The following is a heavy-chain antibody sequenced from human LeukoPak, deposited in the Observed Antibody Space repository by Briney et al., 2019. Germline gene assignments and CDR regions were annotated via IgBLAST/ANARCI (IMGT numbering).Heavy chain of an antibody. J-gene: IGHJ4*02. CDR3: ARGGGPGNYPFDF. CDR1: GYTFADYY. CDR2: INPHSDVT. Sequence: ASVKVSCKASGYTFADYYLHWVRQAPGQGLEWLGRINPHSDVTNFAQKFQGRVTMTGDTSTSTVYMELSSLKSDDTAVYYCARGGGPGNYPFDFWGQGTLVTVSS. V-gene: IGHV1-2*02. D-gene: IGHD1-7*01.